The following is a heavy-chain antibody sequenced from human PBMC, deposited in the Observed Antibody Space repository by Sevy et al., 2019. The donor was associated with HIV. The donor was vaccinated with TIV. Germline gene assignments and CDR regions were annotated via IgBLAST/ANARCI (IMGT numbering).Heavy chain of an antibody. CDR1: GYKVDMYG. D-gene: IGHD6-19*01. Sequence: ASVKVSCKISGYKVDMYGIAWVRQAPGQGLEWMGWISTYNGNTNYAQSFQGRVTMTTDTSTSVVYMELGDLRPDDTTVYYCARATGMAVAGTGRYFDFWGQGTLVTVS. CDR2: ISTYNGNT. J-gene: IGHJ4*01. V-gene: IGHV1-18*04. CDR3: ARATGMAVAGTGRYFDF.